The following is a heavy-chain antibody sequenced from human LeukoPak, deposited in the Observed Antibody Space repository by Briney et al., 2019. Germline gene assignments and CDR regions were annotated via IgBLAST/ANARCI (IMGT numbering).Heavy chain of an antibody. CDR3: RGGSRWNAFDI. J-gene: IGHJ3*02. CDR2: INPNSSGT. D-gene: IGHD1-26*01. V-gene: IGHV1-2*02. Sequence: ASVKVSCKASGYTFTDYYMHWVRQAPGQGLEWLGWINPNSSGTAYAQNFHSRLTMTSDTSTITHYMYMSSPVTDATAVVYYWRGGSRWNAFDIWGQGKMVTVSS. CDR1: GYTFTDYY.